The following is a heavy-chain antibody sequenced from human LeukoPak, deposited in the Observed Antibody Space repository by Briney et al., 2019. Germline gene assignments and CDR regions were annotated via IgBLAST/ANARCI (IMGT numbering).Heavy chain of an antibody. V-gene: IGHV3-74*01. CDR1: GFTFSSYW. CDR3: VRGYSGTYRIDY. J-gene: IGHJ4*02. D-gene: IGHD1-26*01. Sequence: GGSLRLSCAASGFTFSSYWMHWVRQAPGKGLVWVSRINSDGSSTSYADSVKGRFTISRDNAKNTLSLQMNRLGADDTAVYYCVRGYSGTYRIDYWGQGTLVTVSS. CDR2: INSDGSST.